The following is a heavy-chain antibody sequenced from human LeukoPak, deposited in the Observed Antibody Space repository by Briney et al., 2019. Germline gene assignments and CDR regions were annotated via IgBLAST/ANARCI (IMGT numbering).Heavy chain of an antibody. CDR1: GFTFSSYG. Sequence: GGTLRLSCAASGFTFSSYGMSWVRQAPGKRLEWVSAISGSGGSTYYADSVKGRFTISRDNSKNTLYLQMNSLRAEDTAVYYCAKNPVSSHPWQYYMDVWGKGTTVTISS. CDR2: ISGSGGST. V-gene: IGHV3-23*01. CDR3: AKNPVSSHPWQYYMDV. J-gene: IGHJ6*03.